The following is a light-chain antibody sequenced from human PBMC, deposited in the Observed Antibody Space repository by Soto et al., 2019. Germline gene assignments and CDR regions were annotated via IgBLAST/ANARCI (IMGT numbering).Light chain of an antibody. CDR1: SSDVGGFNY. CDR2: DVY. V-gene: IGLV2-14*01. CDR3: SSYTTSSSYV. Sequence: QSALTQPASVSGSPGQSITISCTGTSSDVGGFNYVSWYQQHPGKAPKLLIFDVYSRPSGISNRFSGSKSGNTASLPISGLQAEDEADYYCSSYTTSSSYVFGAGTKVTVL. J-gene: IGLJ1*01.